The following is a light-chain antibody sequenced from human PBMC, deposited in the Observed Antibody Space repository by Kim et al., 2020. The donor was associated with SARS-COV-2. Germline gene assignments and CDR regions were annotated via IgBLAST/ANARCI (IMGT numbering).Light chain of an antibody. V-gene: IGLV2-14*04. CDR2: DVS. J-gene: IGLJ1*01. CDR3: SSYTSSSTSLYV. CDR1: SSDVGGYNY. Sequence: ITISCTGTSSDVGGYNYVSWYQQHPGKAPKLMIYDVSKRPSGVSNRFSGSKSGNTASLTISGLQAEDEADYYCSSYTSSSTSLYVFGTGTKVTVL.